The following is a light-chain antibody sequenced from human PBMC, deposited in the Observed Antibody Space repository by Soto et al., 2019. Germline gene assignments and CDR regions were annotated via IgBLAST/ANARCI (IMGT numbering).Light chain of an antibody. CDR2: DVF. CDR1: QNVSSW. V-gene: IGKV1-5*01. Sequence: DIQMIQSPSTLSASVGDRVTITCRASQNVSSWLAWYQQKPGEAPKLLIYDVFRLKGVVPSRFGGSRSGAEFTLTINGLQPDDFATYFCQQYDSYSPSWMFGHGTKVEVK. J-gene: IGKJ1*01. CDR3: QQYDSYSPSWM.